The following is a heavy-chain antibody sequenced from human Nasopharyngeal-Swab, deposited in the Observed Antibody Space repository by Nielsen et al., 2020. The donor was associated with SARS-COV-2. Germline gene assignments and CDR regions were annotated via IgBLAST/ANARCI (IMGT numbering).Heavy chain of an antibody. CDR3: ARVGCSSTSCYQFDY. CDR2: IYSGGST. J-gene: IGHJ4*02. V-gene: IGHV3-53*04. D-gene: IGHD2-2*01. Sequence: GESLKISCVASGFTFSSYWMSWVRQAPGKGLEWVSVIYSGGSTYYADSVKGRFTISRHNSKNTLYLQMNSLRAEDTAVYYCARVGCSSTSCYQFDYWGQGTLVTVSS. CDR1: GFTFSSYW.